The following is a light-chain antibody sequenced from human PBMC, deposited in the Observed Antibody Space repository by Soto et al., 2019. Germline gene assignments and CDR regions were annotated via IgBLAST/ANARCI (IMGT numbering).Light chain of an antibody. J-gene: IGKJ1*01. CDR2: GAS. Sequence: EIVLTQSPGTLSLSPGERATLSCRASQSVSSSYLAWYQQKPGQAPRLLIYGASSRATGIPDRFSGSGSGPNYNLTTSRLEPEDFEVYYCQQYGSSRTFGQGTKVEIK. CDR3: QQYGSSRT. V-gene: IGKV3-20*01. CDR1: QSVSSSY.